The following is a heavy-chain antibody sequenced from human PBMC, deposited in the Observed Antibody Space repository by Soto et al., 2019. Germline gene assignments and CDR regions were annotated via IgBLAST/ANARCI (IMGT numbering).Heavy chain of an antibody. CDR1: GYTFTELS. J-gene: IGHJ6*02. D-gene: IGHD6-13*01. CDR2: FDPEDGET. V-gene: IGHV1-24*01. CDR3: ATKGRWYVGYYYYGMDV. Sequence: ASVKVSCKVSGYTFTELSMHWVRQAPGKGLEWMGGFDPEDGETIYAQKFQGRVTMTEDTSTDTAYMELSSLRSEDTAVYYCATKGRWYVGYYYYGMDVWGQGTTVTVSS.